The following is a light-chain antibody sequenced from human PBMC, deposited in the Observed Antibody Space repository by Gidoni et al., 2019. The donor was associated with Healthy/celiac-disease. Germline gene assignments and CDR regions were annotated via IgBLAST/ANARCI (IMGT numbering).Light chain of an antibody. CDR1: SSDVGAYNY. CDR3: SSYTSSSTLV. CDR2: DVS. Sequence: QSALTQPASVSGSPGQSITISRTATSSDVGAYNYVSWYQQHPGKAPQLMIYDVSNRPSGVSNRFPGSKSGNTASLTISGLQAEDEADYYCSSYTSSSTLVFGTGTKVTVL. V-gene: IGLV2-14*03. J-gene: IGLJ1*01.